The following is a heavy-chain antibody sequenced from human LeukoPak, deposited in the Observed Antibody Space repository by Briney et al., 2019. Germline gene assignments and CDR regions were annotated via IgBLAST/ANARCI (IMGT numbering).Heavy chain of an antibody. CDR2: IKQDGSEK. CDR1: GFTFSSYW. CDR3: AGAFTYYDIWTVYWPKYYFDY. V-gene: IGHV3-7*01. J-gene: IGHJ4*02. Sequence: GGSLRLSCAASGFTFSSYWMSWVRQAPGKGLEWVANIKQDGSEKYYVDSVKGRFTISRDNAKHSLYLQMNRLRAEDTAVYYGAGAFTYYDIWTVYWPKYYFDYWGQGTLVTASS. D-gene: IGHD3-9*01.